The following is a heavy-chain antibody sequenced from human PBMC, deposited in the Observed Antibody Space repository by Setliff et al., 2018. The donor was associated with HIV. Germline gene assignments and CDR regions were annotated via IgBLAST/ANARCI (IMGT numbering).Heavy chain of an antibody. V-gene: IGHV1-69*13. D-gene: IGHD3-22*01. CDR3: ARDGYYYDSSAFFEGYHYYYMDV. Sequence: SVKVSCKASGYTFTFYGINWVRQAPGQGLEWMGGIIPIFGTVTYAQKFQGRVTITADESTGTAYLELSSLRSEDTAVYYCARDGYYYDSSAFFEGYHYYYMDVRGKGATVTVS. J-gene: IGHJ6*03. CDR1: GYTFTFYG. CDR2: IIPIFGTV.